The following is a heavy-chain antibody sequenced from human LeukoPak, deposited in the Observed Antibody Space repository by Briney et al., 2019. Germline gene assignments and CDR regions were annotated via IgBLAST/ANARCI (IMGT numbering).Heavy chain of an antibody. J-gene: IGHJ2*01. D-gene: IGHD3-10*01. CDR1: GTTFTSYG. V-gene: IGHV3-23*01. CDR3: AKGFYGSRYWYFDR. CDR2: ITGISTST. Sequence: QPGGTLRLSCAASGTTFTSYGMSWVRQAPGKGLEWVSTITGISTSTYDADSVEGRFTISRDNSKNTLYLQMNSLRAEDTAVYYCAKGFYGSRYWYFDRWGRGTLVTVSS.